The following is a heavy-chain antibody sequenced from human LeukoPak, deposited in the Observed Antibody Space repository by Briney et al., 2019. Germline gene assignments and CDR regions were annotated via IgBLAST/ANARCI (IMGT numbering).Heavy chain of an antibody. CDR3: ARGMYSSSWLDDY. CDR2: MNPNSGNT. Sequence: ASLNVSFKASVYTFTNYDINWVRQATGQGLDWMGWMNPNSGNTGYAQKFQGRVTNTRNTSISTDYMELSSLRSEDTAVYYCARGMYSSSWLDDYWGQGTLVTVSS. D-gene: IGHD6-13*01. V-gene: IGHV1-8*03. J-gene: IGHJ4*02. CDR1: VYTFTNYD.